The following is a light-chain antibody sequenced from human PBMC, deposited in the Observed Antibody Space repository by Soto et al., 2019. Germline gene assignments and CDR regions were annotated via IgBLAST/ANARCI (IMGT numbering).Light chain of an antibody. Sequence: QSALTQPASLSGSPGQSITISCTGTSSDIGAYDYVSWFQQHPGKAPKLMIYQVSNRPSGVSNRFSGSKSGNTASLTISGLQAEDEADYYCSSYTSSNTFYVFGTGTKVTVL. J-gene: IGLJ1*01. V-gene: IGLV2-14*01. CDR2: QVS. CDR1: SSDIGAYDY. CDR3: SSYTSSNTFYV.